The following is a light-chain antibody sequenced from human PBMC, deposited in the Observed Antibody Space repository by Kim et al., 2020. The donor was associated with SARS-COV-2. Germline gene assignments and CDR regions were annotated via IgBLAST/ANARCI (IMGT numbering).Light chain of an antibody. CDR2: EDT. Sequence: SVSPGQTARISCSGDKLGDKYVCWYQQKPGQSPVLLIYEDTKRPSGIPVRFSGSYSGNTATLTISGTQAMDEADYYCQAWDSNTWVFGGGTKLTVL. CDR3: QAWDSNTWV. J-gene: IGLJ3*02. V-gene: IGLV3-1*01. CDR1: KLGDKY.